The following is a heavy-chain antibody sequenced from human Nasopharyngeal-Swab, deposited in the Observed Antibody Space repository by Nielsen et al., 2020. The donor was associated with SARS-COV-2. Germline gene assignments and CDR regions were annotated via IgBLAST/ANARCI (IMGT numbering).Heavy chain of an antibody. J-gene: IGHJ4*02. Sequence: GESLKISCAASGFTFSSYAMSWVRQAPGKGLEWVSAISGSGGSTYYADSVKGQFTISRDNSKNTLYLQMNSLRAEDTAVYYCAKDLKPRFLEWLFLDYWGQGTLVTVSS. V-gene: IGHV3-23*01. CDR1: GFTFSSYA. CDR2: ISGSGGST. D-gene: IGHD3-3*01. CDR3: AKDLKPRFLEWLFLDY.